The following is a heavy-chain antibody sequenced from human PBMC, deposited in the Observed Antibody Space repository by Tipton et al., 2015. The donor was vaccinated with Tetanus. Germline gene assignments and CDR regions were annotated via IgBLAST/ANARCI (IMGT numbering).Heavy chain of an antibody. CDR1: GFTFSTNA. J-gene: IGHJ6*02. V-gene: IGHV3-33*01. D-gene: IGHD2-2*01. CDR2: IWNDGSYK. CDR3: AREDSNVVVVPAYYYYGMDV. Sequence: QVQLVQSGGGVVQPGRSLRLSCAASGFTFSTNAMHWVRQAPGKGLEWVAAIWNDGSYKYYADSVKGRFTISRGNSKNTLYLQMNSLRAEDTAVYYCAREDSNVVVVPAYYYYGMDVWGQGTTVTISS.